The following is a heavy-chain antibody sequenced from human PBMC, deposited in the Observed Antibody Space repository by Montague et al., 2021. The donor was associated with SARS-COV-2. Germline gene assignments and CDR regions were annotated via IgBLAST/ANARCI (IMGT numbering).Heavy chain of an antibody. V-gene: IGHV4-4*08. CDR2: IYITVIT. Sequence: SETLSLTCAVYGGSFSGYYWSWIRQPPGKGLEWIRHIYITVITNYNPSLKSRVTITVDLSKNQFSLKMTSVTAADTAVYYCARDPHDYGWFDPWGQGTLVTVSS. J-gene: IGHJ5*02. D-gene: IGHD4-17*01. CDR3: ARDPHDYGWFDP. CDR1: GGSFSGYY.